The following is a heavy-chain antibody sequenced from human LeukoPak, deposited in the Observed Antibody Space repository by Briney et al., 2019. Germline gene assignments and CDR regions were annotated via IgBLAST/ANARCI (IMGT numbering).Heavy chain of an antibody. CDR2: IYYSGST. D-gene: IGHD3-16*02. Sequence: SETLSLTCTVSGGSISSSSYYWGWIRQPPGKGLEWIGSIYYSGSTYYNPSLKSRVTISVDTSKNQFSLKLSSVTAADTAVCYCARHRNYDYVWGSYRPFNWFDPWGQGTLVTVSS. V-gene: IGHV4-39*01. CDR3: ARHRNYDYVWGSYRPFNWFDP. J-gene: IGHJ5*02. CDR1: GGSISSSSYY.